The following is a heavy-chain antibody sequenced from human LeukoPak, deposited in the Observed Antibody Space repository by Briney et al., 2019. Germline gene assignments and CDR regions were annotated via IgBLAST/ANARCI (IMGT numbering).Heavy chain of an antibody. J-gene: IGHJ4*02. V-gene: IGHV3-53*01. CDR1: GFTFDDYA. CDR2: IYSGGST. CDR3: ARDFPGIAVAGTRPLDY. Sequence: HPGGSLRLSCAASGFTFDDYAMHWVRQAPGKGLEWVSVIYSGGSTYYADSVKGRFTISRDNSKNTLYLQMNSLRAEDTAVYYCARDFPGIAVAGTRPLDYWGQGTLVTVSS. D-gene: IGHD6-19*01.